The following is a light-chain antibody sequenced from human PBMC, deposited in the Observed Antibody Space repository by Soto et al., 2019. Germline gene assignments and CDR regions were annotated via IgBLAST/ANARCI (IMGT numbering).Light chain of an antibody. CDR2: LGS. CDR3: MQALQTPIT. CDR1: QSLLHSNGYNY. J-gene: IGKJ5*01. Sequence: DIVMTQSPLSLPVTPGEPASISCRSSQSLLHSNGYNYLDWYLQKPGQSPQLLIYLGSNRASGVPDRFSGSGSGTDFTLKISRGEAEDVGVYYCMQALQTPITCGQGTRLEIK. V-gene: IGKV2-28*01.